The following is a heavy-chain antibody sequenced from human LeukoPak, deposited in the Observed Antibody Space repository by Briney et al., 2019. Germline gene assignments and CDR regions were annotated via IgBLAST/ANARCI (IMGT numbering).Heavy chain of an antibody. CDR2: INHSGST. CDR3: ARGAQGGWYGEYYFDY. D-gene: IGHD6-19*01. J-gene: IGHJ4*02. V-gene: IGHV4-34*01. Sequence: SETLSLTCAVYGGSFSGYYWSWIRQPPGKGLEWIGEINHSGSTNYNPSLKSRVTISVDTSKNQFSLKLSSVTAADTAVYYCARGAQGGWYGEYYFDYWGQGTLVTVSS. CDR1: GGSFSGYY.